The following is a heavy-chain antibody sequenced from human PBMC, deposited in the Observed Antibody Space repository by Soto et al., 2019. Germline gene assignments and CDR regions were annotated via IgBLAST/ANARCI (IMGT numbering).Heavy chain of an antibody. CDR1: GFTFSNYA. V-gene: IGHV3-23*01. D-gene: IGHD3-9*01. J-gene: IGHJ6*02. Sequence: GGSPRLSCAASGFTFSNYAMSWVRQAPGKGLEWVSAITSSGGGTYYADSLRGRFTISRDNSENTLYLQLRSLRAEDSAVYYCAKPWARIYDILTGHHNYEMDVWGQGTAVTVSS. CDR2: ITSSGGGT. CDR3: AKPWARIYDILTGHHNYEMDV.